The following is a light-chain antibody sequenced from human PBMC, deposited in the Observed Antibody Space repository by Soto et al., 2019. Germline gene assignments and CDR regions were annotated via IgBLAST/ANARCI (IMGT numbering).Light chain of an antibody. V-gene: IGLV2-14*01. CDR2: DVT. Sequence: QSALTQPASVSGSPGQSITISCTGTSSDVGGYHYVSWFQQHPGKAPKLMIYDVTNRPSGVSNRFSGSKSGNTASLTISGRQAEEEADYYCSSYTISSTYVFGTGTKLTVL. CDR1: SSDVGGYHY. CDR3: SSYTISSTYV. J-gene: IGLJ1*01.